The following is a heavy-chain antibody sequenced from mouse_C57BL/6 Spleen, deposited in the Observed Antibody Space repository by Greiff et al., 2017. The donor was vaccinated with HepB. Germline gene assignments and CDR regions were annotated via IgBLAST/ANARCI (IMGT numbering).Heavy chain of an antibody. Sequence: EVKLMESGPELVKPGASVKISCKASGYSFTGYYMNWVKQSPEKSLEWIGEINPSTGGTTYNQKFKAKATLTVDKSSSTAYMQLKSLTSEDSAVYYCAREGDLLHTMDYWGQGTSVTVSS. J-gene: IGHJ4*01. V-gene: IGHV1-42*01. CDR3: AREGDLLHTMDY. CDR1: GYSFTGYY. D-gene: IGHD1-1*01. CDR2: INPSTGGT.